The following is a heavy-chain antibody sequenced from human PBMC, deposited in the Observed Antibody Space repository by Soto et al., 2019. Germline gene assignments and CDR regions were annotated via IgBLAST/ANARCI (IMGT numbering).Heavy chain of an antibody. CDR1: GYTFTSYY. CDR3: ARLRSSRYYRQGAFDI. Sequence: ASVKVSCKASGYTFTSYYMHWVRQAPGQGLEWMGIINPSGGSTSYAQKFQGRVTMTRDTSTSTVYMELSSLRSEETAVYYCARLRSSRYYRQGAFDIWGQGTMVTVSS. D-gene: IGHD3-22*01. J-gene: IGHJ3*02. CDR2: INPSGGST. V-gene: IGHV1-46*01.